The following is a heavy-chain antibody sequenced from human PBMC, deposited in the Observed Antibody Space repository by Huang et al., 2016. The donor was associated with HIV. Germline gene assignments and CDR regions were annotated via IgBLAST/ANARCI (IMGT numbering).Heavy chain of an antibody. D-gene: IGHD2-15*01. CDR2: INHSGST. V-gene: IGHV4-34*01. J-gene: IGHJ4*02. CDR1: GGSFSGYY. Sequence: QVQLQQWGAGLLKPSETLSLTCAVYGGSFSGYYWSWIRQPPGKGLEWIGEINHSGSTNSNPSLKSRVTISVDTSKNQFSLKLSSVTTADTAVYYCARGGEMATVWWYYFDYWGQGTLVTVSS. CDR3: ARGGEMATVWWYYFDY.